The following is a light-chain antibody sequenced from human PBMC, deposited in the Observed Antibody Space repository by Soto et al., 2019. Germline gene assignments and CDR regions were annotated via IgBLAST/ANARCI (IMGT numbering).Light chain of an antibody. CDR2: FAS. CDR3: QQYSAWPLT. V-gene: IGKV3-15*01. Sequence: EIVMTQSPATLSVSPGEKATLCCRASQSRNNNLAWYQQKPGQGPRLLIYFASTRATGIPARFSGSGSGTEFSLTIRSLQSEDSAVYYCQQYSAWPLTFGGGTKVETK. J-gene: IGKJ4*01. CDR1: QSRNNN.